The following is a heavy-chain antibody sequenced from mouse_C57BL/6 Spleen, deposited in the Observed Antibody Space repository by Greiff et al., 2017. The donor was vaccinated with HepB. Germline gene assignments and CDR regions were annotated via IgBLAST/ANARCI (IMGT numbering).Heavy chain of an antibody. Sequence: EVMLVESEGGLVQPGSSMKLSCTASGFTFSDYYMAWVRQVPEKGLEWVANINYDGSSTYYLDSLKSRFIISRDNAKNILYLQMSSLKSEDTATYYCARAYDPGAMDYWGQGTSVTVSS. CDR2: INYDGSST. V-gene: IGHV5-16*01. CDR3: ARAYDPGAMDY. D-gene: IGHD2-3*01. CDR1: GFTFSDYY. J-gene: IGHJ4*01.